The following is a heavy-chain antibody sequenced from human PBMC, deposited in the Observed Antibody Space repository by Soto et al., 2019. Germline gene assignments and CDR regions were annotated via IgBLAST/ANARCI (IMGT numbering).Heavy chain of an antibody. CDR2: ISAYNGNT. CDR1: GYTFTSYG. Sequence: ASVKVSCKASGYTFTSYGISWVRQAPGQGLEWMGWISAYNGNTNYAQKLKGRVTMTTDTSTSTAYMELRSLRSDDTAVYYCAREADSYGYGDFDYWGQGTLVTVSS. J-gene: IGHJ4*02. CDR3: AREADSYGYGDFDY. V-gene: IGHV1-18*01. D-gene: IGHD5-18*01.